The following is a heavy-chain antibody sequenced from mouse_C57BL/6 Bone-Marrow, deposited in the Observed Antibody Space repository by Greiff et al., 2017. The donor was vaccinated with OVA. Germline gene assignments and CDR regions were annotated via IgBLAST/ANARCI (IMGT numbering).Heavy chain of an antibody. CDR3: ARGGDYYGSSYVPFAY. CDR1: GYTFTSYD. Sequence: QVQLKQSGPELVKPGASVKLSCKASGYTFTSYDINWVKQRPGQGLEWIGWIYPRDGSTKYNEKFKGKATLTVDTSSSTAYMELHSLTSEDSAVCFCARGGDYYGSSYVPFAYWDQGTLVTGSA. V-gene: IGHV1-85*01. D-gene: IGHD1-1*01. J-gene: IGHJ3*01. CDR2: IYPRDGST.